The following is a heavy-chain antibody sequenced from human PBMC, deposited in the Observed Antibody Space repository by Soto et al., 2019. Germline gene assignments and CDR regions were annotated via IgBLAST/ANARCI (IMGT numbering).Heavy chain of an antibody. V-gene: IGHV5-51*01. CDR2: MYPGDSQT. Sequence: PGESLKISCKTSGYSFSNYWIGWVRQMRGKGLEWVGVMYPGDSQTRYSPSFQGQVTISVDKSISTAYLHWSSLKASDTAMYYCARADTAMGYYGMDVWGQGTTVTVS. CDR3: ARADTAMGYYGMDV. CDR1: GYSFSNYW. D-gene: IGHD2-2*01. J-gene: IGHJ6*02.